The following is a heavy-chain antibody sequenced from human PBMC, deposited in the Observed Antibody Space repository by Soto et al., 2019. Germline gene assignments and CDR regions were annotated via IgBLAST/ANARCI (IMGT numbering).Heavy chain of an antibody. D-gene: IGHD2-8*01. CDR3: ARDRESIVLMVYAIGWFDP. Sequence: GASVKVSCKASGYTLTGYYMHWVRQAPGQGLEWMGWINPNSGGTNYAQKFQGRVTMTRDTSISTAYMELSRLRSDDTAVYYCARDRESIVLMVYAIGWFDPWGQGTLVTVSS. CDR1: GYTLTGYY. J-gene: IGHJ5*02. V-gene: IGHV1-2*02. CDR2: INPNSGGT.